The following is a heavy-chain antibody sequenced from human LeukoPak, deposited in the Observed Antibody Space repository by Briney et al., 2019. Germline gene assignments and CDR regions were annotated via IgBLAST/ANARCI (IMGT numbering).Heavy chain of an antibody. CDR2: IWYDGSNK. CDR3: ARAPMTTVTTYYFDY. Sequence: GRSLRLSCAASGFTFSSYGMRWVRQAPGKGLEWVAVIWYDGSNKYYADSVKGRFTISRDNSKNTLYLQMNSLRAEDTAVYYCARAPMTTVTTYYFDYWGQGTLVTVSS. J-gene: IGHJ4*02. D-gene: IGHD4-17*01. V-gene: IGHV3-33*01. CDR1: GFTFSSYG.